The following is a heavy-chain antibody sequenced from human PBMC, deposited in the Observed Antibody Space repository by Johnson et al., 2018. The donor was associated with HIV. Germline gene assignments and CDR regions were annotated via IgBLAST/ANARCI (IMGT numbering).Heavy chain of an antibody. CDR3: ARAWRDGTTYRRAFDI. Sequence: QVQLVESGGGVVQPGRSLRLSCAASGFTFSSYGMHWVRQGPGKGLEWVAVIWYDGRNKYYADSVKGRFTISRDNSKNTLYLQMNSLRAEDTTVYYCARAWRDGTTYRRAFDIWGQGTMVTVSS. CDR2: IWYDGRNK. CDR1: GFTFSSYG. D-gene: IGHD1-7*01. V-gene: IGHV3-33*01. J-gene: IGHJ3*02.